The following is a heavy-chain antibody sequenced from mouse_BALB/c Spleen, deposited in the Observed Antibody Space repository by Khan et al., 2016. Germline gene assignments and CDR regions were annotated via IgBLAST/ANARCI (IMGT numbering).Heavy chain of an antibody. CDR2: ISYSGST. J-gene: IGHJ4*01. CDR1: GDSITSGY. CDR3: ARYRYDGYAMDY. V-gene: IGHV3-8*02. Sequence: EVQLQESGPSLVKTSQTLSLTCSVTGDSITSGYWNWIRKFPGNKLEYMGYISYSGSTYYNPSLKSRISITRDTYKTQYYLQLNTVTTEDTATDYCARYRYDGYAMDYWGQGTSVTVSS. D-gene: IGHD2-14*01.